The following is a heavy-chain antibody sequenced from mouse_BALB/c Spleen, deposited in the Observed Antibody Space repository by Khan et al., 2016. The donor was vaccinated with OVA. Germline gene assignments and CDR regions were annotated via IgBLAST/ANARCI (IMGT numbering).Heavy chain of an antibody. CDR3: ARHNYGPCAY. CDR2: ISSAGDYT. J-gene: IGHJ3*01. CDR1: GFTFSTYA. D-gene: IGHD1-1*01. Sequence: EVQLVESGGGLVKPGGPLKLSCAASGFTFSTYAMSWVRQTPERRLEWVATISSAGDYTYYPDSVKGRFTISRDNSKNTLYLQMRSLRSEDTAIYYCARHNYGPCAYWGQGTLVTVSA. V-gene: IGHV5-9-3*01.